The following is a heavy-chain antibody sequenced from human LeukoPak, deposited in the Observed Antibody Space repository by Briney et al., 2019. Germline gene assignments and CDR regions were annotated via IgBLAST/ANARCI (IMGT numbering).Heavy chain of an antibody. J-gene: IGHJ6*03. Sequence: GGSLRLSCAASGFTFSSHGMSWVRQAPGKGLEWVSAISGSGGSTYYADSVKGRFTISRDNSKNTLYLQMNSLRAEDTAVYYCARDGSLVVPQLQYYYYMDVWGKGTTVTVSS. CDR3: ARDGSLVVPQLQYYYYMDV. D-gene: IGHD2-15*01. V-gene: IGHV3-23*01. CDR1: GFTFSSHG. CDR2: ISGSGGST.